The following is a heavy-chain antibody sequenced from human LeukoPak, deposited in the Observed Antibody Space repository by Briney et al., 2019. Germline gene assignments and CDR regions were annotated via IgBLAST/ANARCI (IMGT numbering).Heavy chain of an antibody. J-gene: IGHJ4*02. V-gene: IGHV4-39*07. CDR3: ARDREDILLWFGDLLK. CDR2: IHSSGNT. CDR1: GGSISSSSHF. D-gene: IGHD3-10*01. Sequence: PSETLSLTCTVSGGSISSSSHFWGWIRQPPGKGLEWIGTIHSSGNTYYNPSLKSRVTISVDTSKNQISLKLPSVTAADTAVYYCARDREDILLWFGDLLKWGQGTLVTVSS.